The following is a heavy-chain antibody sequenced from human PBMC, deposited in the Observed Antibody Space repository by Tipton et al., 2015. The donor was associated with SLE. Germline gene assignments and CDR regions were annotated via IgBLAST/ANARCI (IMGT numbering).Heavy chain of an antibody. CDR3: ARGGYDSSGYYRAYWYFDL. V-gene: IGHV3-33*01. J-gene: IGHJ2*01. D-gene: IGHD3-22*01. CDR1: GFTFSSYG. Sequence: SLRLSCAASGFTFSSYGMHWVRQAPGKGLEWVAVIWYDGSNKYYADSVKGRFTISRDNSKNTLYLQMNSLRAEDTAVYYCARGGYDSSGYYRAYWYFDLWGRGTLVTVSS. CDR2: IWYDGSNK.